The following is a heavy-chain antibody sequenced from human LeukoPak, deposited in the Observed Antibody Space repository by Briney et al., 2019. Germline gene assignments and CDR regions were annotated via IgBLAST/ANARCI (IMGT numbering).Heavy chain of an antibody. CDR3: VRTAGRDGGI. CDR2: ISSGSSDT. D-gene: IGHD1-26*01. Sequence: GGSLRLSCAASGFTSTVFNMRSSRQAPGKGLEWLSYISSGSSDTNYADSVKGRFTISRDNAKKSLYLQMNSLRAEDTAVYYCVRTAGRDGGIWGQGTLVTVSS. V-gene: IGHV3-11*06. CDR1: GFTSTVFN. J-gene: IGHJ4*02.